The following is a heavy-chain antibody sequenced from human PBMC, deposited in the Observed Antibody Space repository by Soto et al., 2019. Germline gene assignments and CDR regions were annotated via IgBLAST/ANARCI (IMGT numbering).Heavy chain of an antibody. V-gene: IGHV3-30*04. CDR3: ARVQDGYFDY. CDR1: GFTFSSYA. CDR2: ISYDGSNK. J-gene: IGHJ4*02. Sequence: GGSLRLSCAASGFTFSSYAMHWVRQAPGKGLEWVAVISYDGSNKYYADSVKGRFTISRDNSKNTLSLQMNSLRAEDTAVYYCARVQDGYFDYWGQGTLVTVSS.